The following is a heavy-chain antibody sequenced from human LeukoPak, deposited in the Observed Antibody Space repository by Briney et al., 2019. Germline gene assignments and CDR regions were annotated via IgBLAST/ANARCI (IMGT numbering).Heavy chain of an antibody. CDR1: GYTFTGHY. D-gene: IGHD1-1*01. J-gene: IGHJ3*02. Sequence: ASVKVSYKASGYTFTGHYMHWVRQAPGQGPEWMGWMNPNSGGTNYAQKFQGRVTMTRDTSISTAYMELSGLRSDDTAVYYCARCSTPHWIFDAFDIWGQGTMVTVSS. V-gene: IGHV1-2*02. CDR3: ARCSTPHWIFDAFDI. CDR2: MNPNSGGT.